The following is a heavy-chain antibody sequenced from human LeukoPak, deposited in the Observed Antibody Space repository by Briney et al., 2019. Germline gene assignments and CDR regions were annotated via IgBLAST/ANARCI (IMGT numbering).Heavy chain of an antibody. CDR2: ISAYNGNT. D-gene: IGHD5-12*01. J-gene: IGHJ4*02. V-gene: IGHV1-18*04. CDR3: ARAPLASGYADY. CDR1: GYTFTSYG. Sequence: ASVKVSCKASGYTFTSYGISWVRQAPGQGLEWMGWISAYNGNTNYAQNLQGRVTMTTDTSTSTAYMELRSLRSDDTAVYYRARAPLASGYADYWGQGTLVTVSS.